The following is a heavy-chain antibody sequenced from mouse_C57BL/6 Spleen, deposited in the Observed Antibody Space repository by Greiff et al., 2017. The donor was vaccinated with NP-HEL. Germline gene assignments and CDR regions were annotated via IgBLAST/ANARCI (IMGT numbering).Heavy chain of an antibody. CDR1: GFTFSSYA. CDR2: ISDGGSYT. D-gene: IGHD4-1*01. CDR3: ARGTGTGYFDY. V-gene: IGHV5-4*01. J-gene: IGHJ2*01. Sequence: EVQVVESGGGLVKPGGSLKLSCAASGFTFSSYAMSWVRQTPEKRLEWVATISDGGSYTYYPDNVKGRFTISRDNAKNNLYLQMSHLKSEDTAMYYCARGTGTGYFDYWGQGTTLTVSS.